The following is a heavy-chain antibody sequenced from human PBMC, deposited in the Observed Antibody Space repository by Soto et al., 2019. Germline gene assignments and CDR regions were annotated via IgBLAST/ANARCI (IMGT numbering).Heavy chain of an antibody. Sequence: EVQLVESGGGLIQPGGSLRLSCAASGFTVSSNYMSWVRQAPGKGLEWVSVIYSGGSTYYADSVKGRFTISRDNSKNTLYLQMNSLRAEDTAVYYCARDHRYNRWSSFDYRGQGTLVTVSS. D-gene: IGHD1-1*01. CDR2: IYSGGST. CDR1: GFTVSSNY. CDR3: ARDHRYNRWSSFDY. J-gene: IGHJ4*02. V-gene: IGHV3-53*01.